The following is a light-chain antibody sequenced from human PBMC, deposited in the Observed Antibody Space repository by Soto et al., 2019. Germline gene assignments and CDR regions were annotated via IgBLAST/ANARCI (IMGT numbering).Light chain of an antibody. CDR3: QQRSNWPLT. V-gene: IGKV3-11*01. CDR1: QSVSSY. Sequence: PGERATLSCRASQSVSSYLAWYQQKSGQAPRLLIYDASNRTTGIPARFSGSGSGTDFTLTISSLEPEDFAVYYCQQRSNWPLTFGGGTKVEIK. J-gene: IGKJ4*01. CDR2: DAS.